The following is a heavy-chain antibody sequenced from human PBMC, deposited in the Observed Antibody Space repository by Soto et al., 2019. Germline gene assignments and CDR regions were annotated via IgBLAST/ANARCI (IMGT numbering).Heavy chain of an antibody. V-gene: IGHV4-39*01. CDR2: VFSDGTT. D-gene: IGHD2-2*01. CDR3: ARQGECGSTSCYGS. Sequence: QLQLQESGPGLVKPSETLSLTCSVPGASISSGSYYWGWVRQPPGKGLEWIANVFSDGTTYYSPSLNSRVTISVDTSKNQFSLRLRSVTTADTAVYYCARQGECGSTSCYGSWGQGTLVTVSS. CDR1: GASISSGSYY. J-gene: IGHJ5*02.